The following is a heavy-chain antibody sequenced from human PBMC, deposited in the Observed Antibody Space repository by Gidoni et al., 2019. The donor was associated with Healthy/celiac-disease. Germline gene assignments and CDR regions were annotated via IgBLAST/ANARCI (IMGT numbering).Heavy chain of an antibody. V-gene: IGHV4-34*01. D-gene: IGHD4-17*01. J-gene: IGHJ4*02. CDR1: GGSFCGYY. Sequence: QVQLQQGGAGLLKPSETLSLTCAGYGGSFCGYYWSWIRQPPGKGLEWIGEINHSGSTNYNPSLKSRVTISVDTSKNQFSLKLSSVTAADTAVYYCARGRYGDYGGYYFDYWGQGTLVTVSS. CDR2: INHSGST. CDR3: ARGRYGDYGGYYFDY.